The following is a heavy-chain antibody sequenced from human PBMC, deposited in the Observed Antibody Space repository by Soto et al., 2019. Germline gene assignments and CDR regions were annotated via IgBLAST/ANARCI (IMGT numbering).Heavy chain of an antibody. CDR2: ISAYSGNT. CDR1: GYTFTSYG. J-gene: IGHJ4*02. V-gene: IGHV1-18*01. D-gene: IGHD2-15*01. CDR3: AREESVYCSGGSCYQFDY. Sequence: ASVKVSCKASGYTFTSYGISWVRQAPGQGLEWMGWISAYSGNTNYAQKLQGRVTMTTDTSTSTAYMELRSLRSDDTAVYYCAREESVYCSGGSCYQFDYWGQGTLVTVSS.